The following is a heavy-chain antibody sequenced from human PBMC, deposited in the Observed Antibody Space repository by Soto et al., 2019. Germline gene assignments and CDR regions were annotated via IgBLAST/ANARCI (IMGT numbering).Heavy chain of an antibody. CDR1: GGSLNSHCYT. J-gene: IGHJ4*02. D-gene: IGHD3-22*01. V-gene: IGHV4-39*01. Sequence: SETLSLTCTVSGGSLNSHCYTWGWIRQPPGKGLEWIGNIYYRGSTHFNPSLKSRVTISVDTSKNQFSLKLSSVTAADAAVYYCAISFCDGSGSFYWGQGTLVTVSS. CDR3: AISFCDGSGSFY. CDR2: IYYRGST.